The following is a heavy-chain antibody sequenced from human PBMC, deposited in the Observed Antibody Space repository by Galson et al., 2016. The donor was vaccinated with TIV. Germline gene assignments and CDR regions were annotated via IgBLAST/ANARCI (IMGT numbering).Heavy chain of an antibody. V-gene: IGHV1-69*02. Sequence: SVKVSCKASGGTFSSYTLSWVRQAPGQGLELMGTIIPILGVTNYAQKLQGRGTITADKSTGTAYMEVTSLRSEDTATYYCARLDSTSWYGYFQHWGQGTLVTVSS. CDR3: ARLDSTSWYGYFQH. CDR2: IIPILGVT. CDR1: GGTFSSYT. J-gene: IGHJ1*01. D-gene: IGHD6-13*01.